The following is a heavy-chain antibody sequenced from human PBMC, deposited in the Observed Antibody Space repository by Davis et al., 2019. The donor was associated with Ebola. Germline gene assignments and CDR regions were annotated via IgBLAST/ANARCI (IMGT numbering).Heavy chain of an antibody. Sequence: LKISCAASGFTFSSYAMHWVRQAPGKGLEWVAVISYDGSNKYYADSVKGRFTISRDNSKNTLYLQMNSLRAEDTAVYYCARDPSIAARSGGMDVWGQGTTVTVSS. CDR3: ARDPSIAARSGGMDV. D-gene: IGHD6-6*01. CDR1: GFTFSSYA. J-gene: IGHJ6*02. CDR2: ISYDGSNK. V-gene: IGHV3-30-3*01.